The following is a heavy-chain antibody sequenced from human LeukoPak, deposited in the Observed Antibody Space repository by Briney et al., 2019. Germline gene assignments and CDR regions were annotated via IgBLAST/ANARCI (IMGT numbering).Heavy chain of an antibody. CDR1: GFTFSSYW. CDR2: IKQDGSEK. D-gene: IGHD3-3*01. V-gene: IGHV3-7*03. J-gene: IGHJ4*02. CDR3: AKDGYYDFWSGPNPDY. Sequence: GGSLRLSCAASGFTFSSYWMSWVRQAPGKGLEWVANIKQDGSEKYYVDSVKGRFTISGDNSKNTLYLQMNSLRAEDTAVYYCAKDGYYDFWSGPNPDYWGQGTLVTVSS.